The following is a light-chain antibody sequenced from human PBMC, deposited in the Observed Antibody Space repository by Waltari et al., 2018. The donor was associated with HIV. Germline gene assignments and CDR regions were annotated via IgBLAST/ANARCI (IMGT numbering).Light chain of an antibody. CDR3: QKYNSAPALS. CDR1: QGISNY. V-gene: IGKV1-27*01. CDR2: AAS. Sequence: DIKMTQSPSSLSASVGDRVTITCRASQGISNYLAWYQQKPGKVPKLLIYAASTLQSGVPSRFSGSGSETDFTLTINSLQPEDVATYYCQKYNSAPALSFGGGTRVEIK. J-gene: IGKJ4*01.